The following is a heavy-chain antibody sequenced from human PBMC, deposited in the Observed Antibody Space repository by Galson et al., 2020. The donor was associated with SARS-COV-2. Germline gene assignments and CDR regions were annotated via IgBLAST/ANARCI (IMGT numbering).Heavy chain of an antibody. CDR3: AKDRIRTNYFDY. CDR2: ITSRSYT. J-gene: IGHJ4*02. Sequence: NSGGSLSLTCAASGFSFSSHTINWVRKAPGKGLEWVASITSRSYTYYAESLTGRFTVTRDNAKNSLYLQINSLRDEDTAVYYCAKDRIRTNYFDYWGQGTLGTGSA. V-gene: IGHV3-21*06. CDR1: GFSFSSHT. D-gene: IGHD2-15*01.